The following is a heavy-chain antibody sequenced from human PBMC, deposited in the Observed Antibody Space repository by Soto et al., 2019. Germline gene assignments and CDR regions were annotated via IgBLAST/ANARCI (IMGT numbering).Heavy chain of an antibody. Sequence: QVQLVESGGGVVQPGRSLRLSCAASGFTFSSYAMHWVRQAPGKGLEWVAVISYDGSNKYYADSVKGRFTISRDNSKNTLYLQMNSLRAEDTAVYYCARAYGDKYNWFDPWGQGTLVTVSS. CDR3: ARAYGDKYNWFDP. V-gene: IGHV3-30-3*01. J-gene: IGHJ5*02. CDR1: GFTFSSYA. D-gene: IGHD4-17*01. CDR2: ISYDGSNK.